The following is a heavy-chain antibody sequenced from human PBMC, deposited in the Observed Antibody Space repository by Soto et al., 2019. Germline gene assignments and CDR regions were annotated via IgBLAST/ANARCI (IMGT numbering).Heavy chain of an antibody. J-gene: IGHJ3*02. V-gene: IGHV1-69*13. CDR2: IIPIFGTA. D-gene: IGHD6-13*01. Sequence: SVKVCWKASGGTFSSYAISWVRQAPGQGLEWMGGIIPIFGTANYAQKFQGRVTITADESTSTAYMELSSLRSEDTAVYYCARGIAAAGTQAFDIWGQGTMVTVSS. CDR1: GGTFSSYA. CDR3: ARGIAAAGTQAFDI.